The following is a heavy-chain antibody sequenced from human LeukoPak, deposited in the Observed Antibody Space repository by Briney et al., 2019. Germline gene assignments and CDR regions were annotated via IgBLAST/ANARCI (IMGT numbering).Heavy chain of an antibody. Sequence: PGGSLRLSCAASGFTVSSNYMSWVRQAPGKGLEWVSVIYSGGSTYYADSVKGRFTISRDNSKNTLYLQMNSLRAEDTAVYYCARIGPRVAVVGSRHFQHWGQGTLVTVSS. CDR2: IYSGGST. V-gene: IGHV3-66*01. D-gene: IGHD6-19*01. CDR1: GFTVSSNY. CDR3: ARIGPRVAVVGSRHFQH. J-gene: IGHJ1*01.